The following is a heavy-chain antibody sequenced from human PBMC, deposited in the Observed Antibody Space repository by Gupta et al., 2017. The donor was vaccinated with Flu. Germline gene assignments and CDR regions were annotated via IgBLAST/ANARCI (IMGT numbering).Heavy chain of an antibody. CDR3: ARDLYSSGWYSPVDY. CDR2: IYTSGST. J-gene: IGHJ4*02. V-gene: IGHV4-61*02. D-gene: IGHD6-19*01. CDR1: GGSISRGSYY. Sequence: QVQLQESGPGLVKPSQTLSLTCTVSGGSISRGSYYWSWIRQPAGKGLEWIGRIYTSGSTNYNPSLKSRVTISVDTSKNQFSLKLSSVTAADTAVYYCARDLYSSGWYSPVDYWGQGTLVTVSS.